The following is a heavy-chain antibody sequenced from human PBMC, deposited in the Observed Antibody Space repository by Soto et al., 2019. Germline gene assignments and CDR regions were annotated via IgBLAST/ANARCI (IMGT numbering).Heavy chain of an antibody. Sequence: QVQLVQSGAEVKKPGSSVKVSCKASGDTFSTYSISWVRQAPGQGLEWLGGIIAMFGVAVYARNFQGRVTITTDDHMTTFYIGLGCLSSEDTDCYCCAREVQGNSARHHNWVDPWVQGTLVTDSS. CDR3: AREVQGNSARHHNWVDP. CDR1: GDTFSTYS. CDR2: IIAMFGVA. D-gene: IGHD1-26*01. V-gene: IGHV1-69*01. J-gene: IGHJ5*02.